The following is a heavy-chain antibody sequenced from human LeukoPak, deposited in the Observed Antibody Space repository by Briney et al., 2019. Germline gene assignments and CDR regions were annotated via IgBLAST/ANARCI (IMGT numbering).Heavy chain of an antibody. D-gene: IGHD5-18*01. CDR1: GFTVSSNY. Sequence: GGSLRLSCAASGFTVSSNYMSWVRQAPGKGLEWVSVIYSGGSTYYADSVKGRFTISRDNAKNSLYLQMNSLRAEDTAVYYCARDTAMVLIDYWGQGTLVTVSS. J-gene: IGHJ4*02. CDR2: IYSGGST. CDR3: ARDTAMVLIDY. V-gene: IGHV3-53*01.